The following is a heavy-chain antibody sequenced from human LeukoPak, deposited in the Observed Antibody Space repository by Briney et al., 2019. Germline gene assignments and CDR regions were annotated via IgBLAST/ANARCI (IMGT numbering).Heavy chain of an antibody. Sequence: KPSETLSLTCSVSDDSITMYYWTWIRQPPGKGLEWIGYVDHTGSTNFNTSLNGRVSISRDTTKNLFSLRLRSVTAADTAVYFCARGRVSSSTWYSTYYYYFYMDVWGKGTTVTVSS. J-gene: IGHJ6*03. V-gene: IGHV4-59*01. CDR3: ARGRVSSSTWYSTYYYYFYMDV. CDR2: VDHTGST. CDR1: DDSITMYY. D-gene: IGHD1-1*01.